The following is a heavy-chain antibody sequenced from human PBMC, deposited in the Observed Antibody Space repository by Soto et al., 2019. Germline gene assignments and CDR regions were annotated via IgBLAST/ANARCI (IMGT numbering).Heavy chain of an antibody. CDR3: ARGSSGYISSWYYFDY. V-gene: IGHV3-23*01. CDR2: ISGIGGST. CDR1: GFIFTDYA. Sequence: EVQLLESGGGLVQPGGSLRLSCAASGFIFTDYALSWVRQAPGKGLEWVVTISGIGGSTYLADSVKGRLSISRDNSKNTVSLLMNSLRAEDTAVYFCARGSSGYISSWYYFDYWGRGTLVTVSS. J-gene: IGHJ4*02. D-gene: IGHD6-13*01.